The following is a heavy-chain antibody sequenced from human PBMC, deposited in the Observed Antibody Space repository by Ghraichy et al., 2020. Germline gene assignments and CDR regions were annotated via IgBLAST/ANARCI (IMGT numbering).Heavy chain of an antibody. CDR1: GFTFSDYY. V-gene: IGHV3-11*01. Sequence: GESLNISCAASGFTFSDYYMSWIRQAPGKGLEWVSYISSSGSTIYYADSVKGRFTISRDNAKNSLYLQMNSLRAEDTAVYYCAREGKDIVVVPTTDWFDPWGQGTLVTVSS. CDR2: ISSSGSTI. D-gene: IGHD2-2*01. CDR3: AREGKDIVVVPTTDWFDP. J-gene: IGHJ5*02.